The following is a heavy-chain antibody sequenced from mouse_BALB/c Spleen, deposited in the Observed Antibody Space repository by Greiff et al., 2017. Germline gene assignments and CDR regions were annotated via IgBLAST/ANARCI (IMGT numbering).Heavy chain of an antibody. Sequence: EVMLVESGGGLVQPGGSRKLSCAASGFTFSSFEMHWVRQAPEKGLEWVAYISSGSSTIYYADTVKGRFTISRDNPKNTLFLQMTSLRSEDTAMYYCARDLYGHYFDYWGQGTTLTVSS. CDR1: GFTFSSFE. D-gene: IGHD1-1*01. CDR2: ISSGSSTI. J-gene: IGHJ2*01. CDR3: ARDLYGHYFDY. V-gene: IGHV5-17*02.